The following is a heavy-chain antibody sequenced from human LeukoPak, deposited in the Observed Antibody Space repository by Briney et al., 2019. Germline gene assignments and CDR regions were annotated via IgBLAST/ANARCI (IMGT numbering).Heavy chain of an antibody. CDR2: IYSGGST. CDR3: ASVVGGFWFDP. J-gene: IGHJ5*02. CDR1: GFTVSSNY. V-gene: IGHV3-66*01. D-gene: IGHD3-10*01. Sequence: GGSLRLSCAASGFTVSSNYMSWVRQAPGKGLEWVSVIYSGGSTYYADSVKGRFTISRDNSKNTLYLQMNSLRAEDTAVYHCASVVGGFWFDPWGQETLVTVSS.